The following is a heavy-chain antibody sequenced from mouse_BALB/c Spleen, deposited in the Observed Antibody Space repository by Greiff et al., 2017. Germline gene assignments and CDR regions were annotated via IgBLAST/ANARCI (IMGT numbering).Heavy chain of an antibody. CDR3: ARWGTYDYDEYYFDY. J-gene: IGHJ2*01. V-gene: IGHV1-69*02. CDR2: IDPSDSYT. CDR1: GYTFTSYW. Sequence: QVQLQQSGAELVKPGASVKLSCKASGYTFTSYWMHWVKQRPGQGLEWIGEIDPSDSYTNYNQKFKGKATLTVDKSSSTAYMQLSSLTSEDSAVYYCARWGTYDYDEYYFDYWGQGTTLTVSS. D-gene: IGHD2-4*01.